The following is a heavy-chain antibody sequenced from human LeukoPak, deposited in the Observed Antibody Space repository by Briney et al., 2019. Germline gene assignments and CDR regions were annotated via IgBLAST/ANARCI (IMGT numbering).Heavy chain of an antibody. CDR1: GFAFSNCA. J-gene: IGHJ6*03. D-gene: IGHD1-26*01. V-gene: IGHV3-30-3*01. Sequence: GGSLRLSCAASGFAFSNCAMHWVRQAPGKGLEWVAIISYDGSNKYYADSVKGRFTISRGNSKNTLYLQMNSLRAEDTAVYYCAKYSGSWYYYYMDVWGKGTTVTVSS. CDR3: AKYSGSWYYYYMDV. CDR2: ISYDGSNK.